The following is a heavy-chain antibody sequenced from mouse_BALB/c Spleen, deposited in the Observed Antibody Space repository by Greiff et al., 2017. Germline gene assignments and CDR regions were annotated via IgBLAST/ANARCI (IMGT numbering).Heavy chain of an antibody. CDR1: GFNIKDTY. J-gene: IGHJ2*01. CDR2: IDPANGNT. V-gene: IGHV14-3*02. Sequence: VLVKQSGAELVKPGASVKLSCTASGFNIKDTYMHWVKQRPEQGLEWIGRIDPANGNTKYDPKFQGKATITADTSSNTAYLQLSSLTSEDTAVYYCASFPYGDFDYWGQGTTLTVSS. D-gene: IGHD1-1*01. CDR3: ASFPYGDFDY.